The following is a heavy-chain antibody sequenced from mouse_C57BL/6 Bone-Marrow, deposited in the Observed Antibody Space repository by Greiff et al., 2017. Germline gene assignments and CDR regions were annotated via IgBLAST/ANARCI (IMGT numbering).Heavy chain of an antibody. J-gene: IGHJ2*01. V-gene: IGHV1-81*01. CDR2: IYPRSGNT. D-gene: IGHD4-1*01. CDR1: GYTFTSYG. Sequence: VKLQESGAELARPGASVKLSCKASGYTFTSYGISWVKQRTGQGLEWIGEIYPRSGNTYYNEKFKGKATLTADKSSSTAYMELRSLTSEDSAVYFCAREGPGTDYWGQGTTLTVSS. CDR3: AREGPGTDY.